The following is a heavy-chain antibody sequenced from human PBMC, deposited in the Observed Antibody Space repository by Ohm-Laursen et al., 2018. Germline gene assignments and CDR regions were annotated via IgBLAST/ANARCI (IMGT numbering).Heavy chain of an antibody. V-gene: IGHV2-5*02. CDR1: GFSLRRSGVG. J-gene: IGHJ2*01. D-gene: IGHD5-24*01. CDR2: IYWDDDE. Sequence: TQTLTLTCTVSGFSLRRSGVGVGWIRQPPGKALEWLALIYWDDDERYSPSLKTRLTITKDTSKSQVILTMTNMDPVDTATYYCARFNFEDWFFDLWGRGTLVSVSS. CDR3: ARFNFEDWFFDL.